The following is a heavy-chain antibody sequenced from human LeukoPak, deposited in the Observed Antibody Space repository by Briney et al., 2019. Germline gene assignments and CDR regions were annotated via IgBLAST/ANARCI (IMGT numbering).Heavy chain of an antibody. V-gene: IGHV3-11*04. Sequence: PGGSLRLSCAASGFTFSDYYMSWIRQAPGKGLEWVSYISSSGSTIYYADSVKGRFTISRDNAKNSLYLQMNSLRAEDTAVYYCAREVMVVAATTFWYFDVWGRGTLVTVSS. CDR3: AREVMVVAATTFWYFDV. CDR1: GFTFSDYY. J-gene: IGHJ2*01. D-gene: IGHD2-15*01. CDR2: ISSSGSTI.